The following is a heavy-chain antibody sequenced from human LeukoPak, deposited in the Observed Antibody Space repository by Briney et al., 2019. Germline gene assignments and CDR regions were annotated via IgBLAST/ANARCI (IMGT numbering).Heavy chain of an antibody. CDR3: ARFRTFGGVIAYDY. CDR2: IYYSGST. Sequence: PSETLSLTCTVSGGSISSYYGSWIRQPPGKGLEWIGYIYYSGSTNYNPTLRSRGTISVDTSKNQFSLKLSSVTAADTAVYYCARFRTFGGVIAYDYWGQGALVTVSS. J-gene: IGHJ4*02. CDR1: GGSISSYY. D-gene: IGHD3-16*02. V-gene: IGHV4-59*01.